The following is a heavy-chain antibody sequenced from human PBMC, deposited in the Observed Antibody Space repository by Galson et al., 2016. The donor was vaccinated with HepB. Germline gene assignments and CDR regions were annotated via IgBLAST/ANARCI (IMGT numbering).Heavy chain of an antibody. CDR2: ISGSGGNS. D-gene: IGHD3-22*01. V-gene: IGHV3-23*01. CDR1: GFTFSSYA. CDR3: AKDYYDSSGYRSYGYFDL. Sequence: SLRLSCAASGFTFSSYAMSWVRQAPGKGLEWVSAISGSGGNSYYADSVKGRFTISRDKSKNTLYVQMHSLRAEDTAVYYCAKDYYDSSGYRSYGYFDLWGRGTLVTVAS. J-gene: IGHJ2*01.